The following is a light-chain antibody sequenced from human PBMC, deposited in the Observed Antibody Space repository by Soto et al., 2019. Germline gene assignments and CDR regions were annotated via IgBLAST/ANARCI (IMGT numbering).Light chain of an antibody. Sequence: QSVLTQPPSASGTPGQRVTISCSGSGSNIGSNTVNWYQQLPGTAPKLLIYSNNQRPSGVPDRFSGSKSGTSASLAISGLQSEDEADYYCAAWDDSLNVLFGGGTKLTVL. V-gene: IGLV1-44*01. CDR3: AAWDDSLNVL. CDR2: SNN. J-gene: IGLJ2*01. CDR1: GSNIGSNT.